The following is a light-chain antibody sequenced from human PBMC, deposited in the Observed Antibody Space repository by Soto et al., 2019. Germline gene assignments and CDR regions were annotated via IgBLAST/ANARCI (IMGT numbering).Light chain of an antibody. Sequence: QSALTQPASVSGSPGQSITISCTRTRSDVGSYTLVSWYQQHPGRAPKLLIYEDNKRPSGVSNRFSGSKSGNTASLTISGLQADDEADYYCCSYAGSSTSWVFGGGTKVTVL. CDR2: EDN. J-gene: IGLJ3*02. CDR1: RSDVGSYTL. CDR3: CSYAGSSTSWV. V-gene: IGLV2-23*01.